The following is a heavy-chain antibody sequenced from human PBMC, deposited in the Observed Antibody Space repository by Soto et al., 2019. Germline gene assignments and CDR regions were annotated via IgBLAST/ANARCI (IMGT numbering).Heavy chain of an antibody. D-gene: IGHD5-12*01. Sequence: PSQTLSLTCAISGDSVSSNTASWNWIRQSPSRGLEWLSRTYFRSKWYNDYAVSVKSRIIINPDTSNNQFSLQLNSVTPEDTAVYFGAKGDNLGPKTGYAFDPWGQGIMVTVSS. V-gene: IGHV6-1*01. CDR2: TYFRSKWYN. CDR1: GDSVSSNTAS. J-gene: IGHJ5*02. CDR3: AKGDNLGPKTGYAFDP.